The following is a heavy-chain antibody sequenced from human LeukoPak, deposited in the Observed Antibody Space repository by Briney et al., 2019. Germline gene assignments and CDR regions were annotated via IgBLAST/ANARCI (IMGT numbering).Heavy chain of an antibody. V-gene: IGHV3-33*01. J-gene: IGHJ4*02. CDR2: LVYDARS. CDR3: ARDLSAAFDF. Sequence: GGSLRLSCAASGFPFSSYGMHRVRQAPGKGLEWVARLVYDARSDYANSVKGRFSISRDDSKNTLFLDMSNLRVEDTALYYCARDLSAAFDFWGQGVLVTVSS. D-gene: IGHD6-19*01. CDR1: GFPFSSYG.